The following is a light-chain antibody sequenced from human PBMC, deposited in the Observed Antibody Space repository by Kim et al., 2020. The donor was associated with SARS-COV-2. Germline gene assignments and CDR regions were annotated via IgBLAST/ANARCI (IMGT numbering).Light chain of an antibody. CDR3: SSRDTSGTLVV. Sequence: ALGQTVTITCQGDSLRSYYASWYQQRPGQAPVLVIYGMNDRPSGIPDRFSASSSANTASLTITGAQAEDEADYFCSSRDTSGTLVVFGGGTQLTVL. J-gene: IGLJ2*01. CDR2: GMN. CDR1: SLRSYY. V-gene: IGLV3-19*01.